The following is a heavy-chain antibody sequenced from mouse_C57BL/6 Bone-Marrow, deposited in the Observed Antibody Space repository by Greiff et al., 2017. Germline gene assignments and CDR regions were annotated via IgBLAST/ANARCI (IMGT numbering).Heavy chain of an antibody. CDR1: GFTFSDYY. V-gene: IGHV5-12*01. J-gene: IGHJ4*01. Sequence: EVKLVESGGGLVQPGGSLKLSCAASGFTFSDYYMYWVRQTPEKRLEWVAYISNGGGSTYYPDTVKGRFTISRDNAKNTLYLQMSRLKSEDTAMYYGARQRGLITTVYYAMDYWGQGTSVTVSS. D-gene: IGHD1-1*01. CDR3: ARQRGLITTVYYAMDY. CDR2: ISNGGGST.